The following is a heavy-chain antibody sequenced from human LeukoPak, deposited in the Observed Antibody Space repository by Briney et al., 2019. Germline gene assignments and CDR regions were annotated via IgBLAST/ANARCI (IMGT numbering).Heavy chain of an antibody. CDR1: GGSISSSIYF. CDR2: IYYSGST. V-gene: IGHV4-39*07. J-gene: IGHJ4*02. CDR3: ARGKAIVVVPAAYDY. D-gene: IGHD2-2*01. Sequence: SQTLSLTCTVSGGSISSSIYFWGWIRQPPGKGLEGIGSIYYSGSTYYNPTLKSRVTISVDTSKDQFSLKLSSVTAADTAVYYRARGKAIVVVPAAYDYWGQGTLVTVSS.